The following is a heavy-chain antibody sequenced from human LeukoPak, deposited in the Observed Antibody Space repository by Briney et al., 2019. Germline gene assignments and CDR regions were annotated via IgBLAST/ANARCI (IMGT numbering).Heavy chain of an antibody. V-gene: IGHV4-4*09. CDR3: ARGVGYCSSTSCYGYAFDI. CDR2: IYTSGST. Sequence: SETLSLTCTVSGGSISSYYWSWLRQPPGKGLEWIGYIYTSGSTNYNPSLKSRVTISVDTSKNQFSLKLSSVTAADTAVYYCARGVGYCSSTSCYGYAFDIWGQGTMVTVSS. D-gene: IGHD2-2*01. CDR1: GGSISSYY. J-gene: IGHJ3*02.